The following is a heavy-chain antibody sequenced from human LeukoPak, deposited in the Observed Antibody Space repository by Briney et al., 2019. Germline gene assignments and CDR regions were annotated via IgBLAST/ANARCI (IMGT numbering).Heavy chain of an antibody. J-gene: IGHJ4*02. CDR1: GFTFRSYS. CDR3: ARDDVDTAMVLDY. V-gene: IGHV3-21*01. D-gene: IGHD5-18*01. Sequence: GGSLRLSCAASGFTFRSYSMNWVRQAPGKGLEWVSAIDPSSTYIYYADSVKGRFTISRDNAENSLYLQMNSLRAEDTAVYYCARDDVDTAMVLDYWGQGTLVTVSS. CDR2: IDPSSTYI.